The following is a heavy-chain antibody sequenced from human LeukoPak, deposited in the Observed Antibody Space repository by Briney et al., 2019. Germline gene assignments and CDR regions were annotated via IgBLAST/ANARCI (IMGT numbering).Heavy chain of an antibody. CDR3: ARDRRGYGDYYQGHYFDF. Sequence: PGGSLRLSCAASGFAVSTNYMNWVRQAPGKGLERVSVIYRGGNTYYTDSVKGRFTISRDNFNNMVYLQMDSLRAEDSAIYYCARDRRGYGDYYQGHYFDFWGQGTLVTVSS. CDR2: IYRGGNT. CDR1: GFAVSTNY. J-gene: IGHJ4*02. D-gene: IGHD3-10*01. V-gene: IGHV3-53*01.